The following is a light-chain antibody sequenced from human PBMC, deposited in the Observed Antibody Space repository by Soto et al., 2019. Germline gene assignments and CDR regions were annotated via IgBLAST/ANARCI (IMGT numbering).Light chain of an antibody. CDR3: HQYGSSPLT. Sequence: ETVLTQSPGTLSLSPGERATLSCRASQSLDSSHLAWYQQTPGQAPTLLIFGASTRATGIPDRFSGSWSGTDFTLTISRLEPEEFAVYYCHQYGSSPLTFCGGTRVEIK. J-gene: IGKJ4*01. V-gene: IGKV3-20*01. CDR1: QSLDSSH. CDR2: GAS.